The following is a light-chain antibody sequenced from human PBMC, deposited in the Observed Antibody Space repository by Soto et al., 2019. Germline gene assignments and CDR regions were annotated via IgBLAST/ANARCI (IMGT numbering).Light chain of an antibody. CDR2: GAS. Sequence: ETALTQSPGTLSLSPGERDTLSCRASQSVSRNLAWYQQKPGQAPRLLIYGASSRATGIPARFSGSGSGTEFTLTISSLQSEDFAVYYCQQYHSWPPRTFGQGSKVDIK. CDR1: QSVSRN. J-gene: IGKJ1*01. CDR3: QQYHSWPPRT. V-gene: IGKV3D-15*01.